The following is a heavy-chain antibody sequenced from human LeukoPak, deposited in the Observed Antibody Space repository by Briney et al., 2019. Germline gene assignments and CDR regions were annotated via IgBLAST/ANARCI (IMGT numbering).Heavy chain of an antibody. D-gene: IGHD3-22*01. Sequence: SETLSLTCTVSGDSISRTNYYWVWIRQPPGKGLEWIGTIFNNGGTYYNPSLRSRVTISINTSNNQFSLNLTSVTAADTAVYYCARGSWSTYYYDSSGYYHFDYWGQGTLVTVSS. CDR3: ARGSWSTYYYDSSGYYHFDY. J-gene: IGHJ4*02. V-gene: IGHV4-39*07. CDR2: IFNNGGT. CDR1: GDSISRTNYY.